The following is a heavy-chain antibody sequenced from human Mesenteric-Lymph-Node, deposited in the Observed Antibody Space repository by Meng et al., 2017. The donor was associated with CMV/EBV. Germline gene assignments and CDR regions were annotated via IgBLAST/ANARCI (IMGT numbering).Heavy chain of an antibody. V-gene: IGHV4-61*01. CDR2: SDDTVST. CDR3: ARVVRGMDV. CDR1: GASVSSGSFY. J-gene: IGHJ6*02. Sequence: SETLSLTCTVSGASVSSGSFYWTWIRQPPGKGLEWIGYSDDTVSTSYSPSLRSRVTISLDTSKNQFSLDLTSVTAADTAVYYCARVVRGMDVWGQGTTVTVSS. D-gene: IGHD2/OR15-2a*01.